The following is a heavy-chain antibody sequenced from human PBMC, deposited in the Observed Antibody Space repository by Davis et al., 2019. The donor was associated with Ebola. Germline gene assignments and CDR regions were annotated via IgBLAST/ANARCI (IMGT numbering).Heavy chain of an antibody. CDR3: AILKGTYGMDV. D-gene: IGHD3-10*01. Sequence: PGGSLRLSCVASGFTFSDYWMTWVRQTPGKGLEWVANIKQDGGEKYYVESVKGRFTISRDNAKNSLYLQMSRLRAEDTAVYYCAILKGTYGMDVWGQGTTVTVSS. CDR1: GFTFSDYW. CDR2: IKQDGGEK. V-gene: IGHV3-7*01. J-gene: IGHJ6*02.